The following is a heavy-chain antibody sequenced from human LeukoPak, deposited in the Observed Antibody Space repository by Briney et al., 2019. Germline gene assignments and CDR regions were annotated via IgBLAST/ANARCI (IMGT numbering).Heavy chain of an antibody. CDR2: IYTGGST. V-gene: IGHV4-61*02. CDR3: ARDADPNIAAAGTIIPFDP. J-gene: IGHJ5*02. Sequence: PSQTLSLTCTVSGGSISSGSYYWSWIRQPAGKGLDWIGRIYTGGSTNYNPSFKSRVTISVDTSKNQFSLKLSSVTAADTAVYYCARDADPNIAAAGTIIPFDPWGQGTLVTVST. CDR1: GGSISSGSYY. D-gene: IGHD6-13*01.